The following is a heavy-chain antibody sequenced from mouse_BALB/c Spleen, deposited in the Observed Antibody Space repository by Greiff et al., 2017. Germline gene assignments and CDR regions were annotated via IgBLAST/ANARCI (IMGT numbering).Heavy chain of an antibody. V-gene: IGHV1-9*01. CDR3: ARDGNYEGRYYYAMDY. CDR1: GYTFSSYW. J-gene: IGHJ4*01. CDR2: ILPGSGST. Sequence: QVQLQQSGAELMKPGASVKISCKATGYTFSSYWIEWVKQRPGHGLEWIGEILPGSGSTNYNEKFKGKATFTADTSSNTAYMQLSSLTSEDSAVYYCARDGNYEGRYYYAMDYWGQGTSVTVSS. D-gene: IGHD2-1*01.